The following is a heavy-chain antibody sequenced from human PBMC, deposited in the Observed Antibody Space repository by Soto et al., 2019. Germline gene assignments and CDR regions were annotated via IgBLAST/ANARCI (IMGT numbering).Heavy chain of an antibody. CDR3: ARDKTGPDFSSPLLDY. CDR1: GFTFSSYG. J-gene: IGHJ4*02. V-gene: IGHV3-33*01. Sequence: GGSLRLSCAASGFTFSSYGMHWVRQAPGKGLEWVAVIWYDGSNKYYADSVKGRFTISRDNSKNTLYLQMNSLRAEDTAVYYCARDKTGPDFSSPLLDYWGQGTLVTVAS. CDR2: IWYDGSNK.